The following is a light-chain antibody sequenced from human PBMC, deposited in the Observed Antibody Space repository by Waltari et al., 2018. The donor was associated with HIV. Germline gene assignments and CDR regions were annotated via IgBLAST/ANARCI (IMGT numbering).Light chain of an antibody. CDR3: QVWESSSDHVV. J-gene: IGLJ2*01. V-gene: IGLV3-21*02. CDR1: NIGSKS. CDR2: DDR. Sequence: SYVLTQSPSVSVALGQTARIACGGNNIGSKSVHWYQQKPGQVPALVIYDDRDRPSGIPERFSGSNSGQTATLSIGRVEAGDEADYYCQVWESSSDHVVIGGGTKLTV.